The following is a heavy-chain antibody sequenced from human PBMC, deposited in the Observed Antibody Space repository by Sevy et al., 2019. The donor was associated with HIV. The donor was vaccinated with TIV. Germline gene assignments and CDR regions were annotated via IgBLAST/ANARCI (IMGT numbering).Heavy chain of an antibody. Sequence: GGCLRLSCAASGFTFDDYGMSCVRQAPGKGLEWVSGINWNGGSTGYADSVKGRFTISRDNAKNSLYLQMNSLRAEDTASYNCARVIGYYYGSGRSSYYFDHWGQGTLVTVSS. CDR1: GFTFDDYG. V-gene: IGHV3-20*01. J-gene: IGHJ4*02. D-gene: IGHD3-10*01. CDR2: INWNGGST. CDR3: ARVIGYYYGSGRSSYYFDH.